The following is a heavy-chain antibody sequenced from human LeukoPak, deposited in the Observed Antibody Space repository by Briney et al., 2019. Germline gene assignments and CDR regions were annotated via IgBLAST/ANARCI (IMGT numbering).Heavy chain of an antibody. CDR3: AREPPYCSSTSCYIFDP. Sequence: SETLSLTCTVSGGSISSSSYYWGWIRQPPGKGLEWIGYIYYSGSTYYNPSLKSRVTISVDTSKNQFSLKLSSVTATDTAVYYCAREPPYCSSTSCYIFDPWGQGTLVTVSS. J-gene: IGHJ5*02. V-gene: IGHV4-30-4*08. CDR1: GGSISSSSYY. CDR2: IYYSGST. D-gene: IGHD2-2*01.